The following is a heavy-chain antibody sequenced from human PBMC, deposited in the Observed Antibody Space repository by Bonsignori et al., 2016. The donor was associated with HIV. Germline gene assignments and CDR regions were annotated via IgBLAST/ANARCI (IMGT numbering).Heavy chain of an antibody. Sequence: WVRQAPGQGLEWMGWISAYNGNTNYAQKLQGRVTMTTDTSTSTAYMELRSLRSDDTAVYYCARDRVDEGSWYPGWFDPWGQGTLVTVSS. CDR3: ARDRVDEGSWYPGWFDP. J-gene: IGHJ5*02. D-gene: IGHD6-13*01. CDR2: ISAYNGNT. V-gene: IGHV1-18*01.